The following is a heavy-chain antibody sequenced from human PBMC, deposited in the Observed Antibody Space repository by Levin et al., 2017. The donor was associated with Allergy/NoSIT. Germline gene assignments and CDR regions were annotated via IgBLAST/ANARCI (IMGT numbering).Heavy chain of an antibody. CDR1: GGSISSSSYY. CDR2: IYYSGST. D-gene: IGHD3-22*01. CDR3: ARGADSSGDDAFDI. J-gene: IGHJ3*02. V-gene: IGHV4-39*07. Sequence: SQTLSLPCTVSGGSISSSSYYWGWIRQPPGKGLEWIGSIYYSGSTYYNPSLKSRVTISVDTSKNQFSLKLSSVTAADTAVYYCARGADSSGDDAFDIWGQGTMVTVSS.